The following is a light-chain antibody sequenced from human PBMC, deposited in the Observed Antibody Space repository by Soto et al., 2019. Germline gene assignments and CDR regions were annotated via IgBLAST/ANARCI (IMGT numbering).Light chain of an antibody. J-gene: IGKJ1*01. Sequence: DIQMTQFPSSLSASVGDRVTITCRANQSISNWLAWYQQKPGKAPKLLIYEASSLESGVPSRFSGSGSGTEFTLTITSLQPDDFAAYYCHHYNSLSRTFGQGTKVEIK. CDR2: EAS. CDR1: QSISNW. V-gene: IGKV1-5*03. CDR3: HHYNSLSRT.